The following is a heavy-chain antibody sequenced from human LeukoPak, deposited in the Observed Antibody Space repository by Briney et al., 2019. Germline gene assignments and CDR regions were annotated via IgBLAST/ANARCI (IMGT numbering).Heavy chain of an antibody. CDR3: ARGIHCSFATCYNWFDP. CDR1: GGSFSNYY. Sequence: SETLSLTCIVSGGSFSNYYWTWIRQPPGKGLEWIGHIYYTGITHYNPSLESRVTISVDTSRNQLSLRLTSVTAADTAVYCCARGIHCSFATCYNWFDPWGQGTLVTVSS. CDR2: IYYTGIT. D-gene: IGHD2-15*01. J-gene: IGHJ5*02. V-gene: IGHV4-59*01.